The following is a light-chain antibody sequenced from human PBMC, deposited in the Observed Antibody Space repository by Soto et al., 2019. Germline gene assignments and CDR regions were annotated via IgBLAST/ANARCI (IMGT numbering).Light chain of an antibody. CDR3: QQYNSYWT. CDR2: DAS. Sequence: DIQMTQYPSTLSASVGDRVTITCRASQSISSWLAWYQQKPGKAPKLLIYDASSLESGVPSSLSGSGSGTEFPLTISSMKPDDFATYYCQQYNSYWTFGHGTKVDIK. CDR1: QSISSW. J-gene: IGKJ1*01. V-gene: IGKV1-5*01.